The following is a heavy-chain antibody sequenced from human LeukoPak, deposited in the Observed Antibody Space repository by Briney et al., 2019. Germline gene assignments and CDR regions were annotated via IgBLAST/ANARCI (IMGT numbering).Heavy chain of an antibody. D-gene: IGHD3-10*01. CDR3: ARGERGVIVYDGDY. CDR2: INPNSGGT. V-gene: IGHV1-2*06. J-gene: IGHJ4*02. Sequence: ASVKVSCKASGYTFTGYYMHWVRQAPGQGLEWMGRINPNSGGTNYAQKFQGRVTMTRDTSISTAYMELSGLRSDDTAVYYCARGERGVIVYDGDYWGQGTLVTVSS. CDR1: GYTFTGYY.